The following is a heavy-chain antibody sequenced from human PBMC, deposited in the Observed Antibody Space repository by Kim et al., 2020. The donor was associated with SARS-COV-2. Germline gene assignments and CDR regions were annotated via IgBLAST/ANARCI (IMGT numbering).Heavy chain of an antibody. V-gene: IGHV1-46*01. CDR3: ASSRVSSSWLSGAFDI. J-gene: IGHJ3*02. Sequence: ASVKVSCKASGYTFTSYYMHWVRQAPGQGLEWMGIINPSGGSTSYAQKFQGRVTMTRDTSTSTVYMELSSLRSEDTAVYYCASSRVSSSWLSGAFDIWGQGTMVTVSS. CDR1: GYTFTSYY. D-gene: IGHD6-13*01. CDR2: INPSGGST.